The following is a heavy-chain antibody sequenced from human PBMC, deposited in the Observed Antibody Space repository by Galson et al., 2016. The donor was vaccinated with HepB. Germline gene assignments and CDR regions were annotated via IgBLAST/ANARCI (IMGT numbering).Heavy chain of an antibody. CDR2: ISYGGTT. CDR1: GFTVSSTY. V-gene: IGHV3-53*01. CDR3: VRAPALPAPSP. J-gene: IGHJ5*02. Sequence: SLRLSCAASGFTVSSTYMTWVRPAPGKGLEWVSLISYGGTTYYAESVKGRFTISRDNSNNILYLQMNSLRAEDTAVYYCVRAPALPAPSPWGQGTLVTVSS. D-gene: IGHD2-2*02.